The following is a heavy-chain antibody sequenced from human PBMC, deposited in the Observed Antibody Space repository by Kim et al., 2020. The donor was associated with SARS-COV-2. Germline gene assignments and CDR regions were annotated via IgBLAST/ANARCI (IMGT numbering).Heavy chain of an antibody. J-gene: IGHJ4*02. CDR3: ATDTAMVKGWYFDY. Sequence: GGSLRLSCAASGFTFSSYAMSWVRQAPGKGLEWVSAISGSGGSTYYADSVKGRFTISRDNSKNTLYLQMNSLRAEDTAVYYCATDTAMVKGWYFDYWGQGTLVTVSS. CDR2: ISGSGGST. CDR1: GFTFSSYA. D-gene: IGHD5-18*01. V-gene: IGHV3-23*01.